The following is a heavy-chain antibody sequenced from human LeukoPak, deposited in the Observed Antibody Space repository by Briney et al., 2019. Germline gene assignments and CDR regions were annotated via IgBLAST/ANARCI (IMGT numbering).Heavy chain of an antibody. D-gene: IGHD3-22*01. CDR1: GFTFSSYS. CDR2: ISSSSSYI. J-gene: IGHJ4*02. Sequence: GGSLRLSCAASGFTFSSYSMNWVRQAPGKGLEWVSSISSSSSYIYYADSVKGRFTISRDNAKNSLYLQMNSLRAEDTAVYYCARGSGYYYAGFDYWGQGTLVTVSS. CDR3: ARGSGYYYAGFDY. V-gene: IGHV3-21*01.